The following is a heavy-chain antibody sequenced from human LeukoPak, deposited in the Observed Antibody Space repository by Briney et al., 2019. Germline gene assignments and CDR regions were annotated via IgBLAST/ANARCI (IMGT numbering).Heavy chain of an antibody. D-gene: IGHD3-9*01. CDR2: VYYSGNT. CDR3: ARQYIDILTGYHRGELYWYFDL. CDR1: SGSISRSYYY. Sequence: PSETLSLTCTVSSGSISRSYYYWGWIRQPPGKGLEWVGSVYYSGNTFYSPSLKSRVTISVDTSKNQFSLKLSSVTAADTAVYYCARQYIDILTGYHRGELYWYFDLWGRGTLVTVSS. J-gene: IGHJ2*01. V-gene: IGHV4-39*01.